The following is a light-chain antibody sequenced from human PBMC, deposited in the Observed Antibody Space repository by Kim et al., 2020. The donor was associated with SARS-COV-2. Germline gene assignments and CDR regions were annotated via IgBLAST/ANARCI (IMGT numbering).Light chain of an antibody. J-gene: IGLJ2*01. CDR2: DNS. CDR1: NIGRKS. CDR3: QVWDDGSDLVV. V-gene: IGLV3-21*03. Sequence: APEKKATITCGANNIGRKSVNWYRQKPGQAPVLVVYDNSDRPSEIPERFSGSNSENTATLTISSVEGGDEAVYYCQVWDDGSDLVVFGGGTQLTVL.